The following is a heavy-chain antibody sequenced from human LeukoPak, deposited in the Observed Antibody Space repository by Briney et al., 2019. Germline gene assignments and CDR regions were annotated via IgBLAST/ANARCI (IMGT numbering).Heavy chain of an antibody. V-gene: IGHV4-59*11. CDR2: IHYSGST. CDR3: ARRSYYFDY. Sequence: PSETLSLTCTVSGGSISSHYWSWIRQPPGKGLEWIGYIHYSGSTNYNPSLKSRVTISVDTSKNQFSLKLSSVTAADTAVYYCARRSYYFDYWGQGTLVTVSS. J-gene: IGHJ4*02. CDR1: GGSISSHY.